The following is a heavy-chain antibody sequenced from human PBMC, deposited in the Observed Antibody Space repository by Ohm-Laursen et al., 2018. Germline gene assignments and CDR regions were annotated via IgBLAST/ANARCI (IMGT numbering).Heavy chain of an antibody. CDR1: GGSFTGYY. V-gene: IGHV4-34*01. Sequence: TLSLTCAVYGGSFTGYYWTWIRQPPGKGLEWIGEITHSGSTNYRPSLKSRVTISVDTSKNQFSLKLSSVTAADTAVYYCARGYCTNGVCSSNWLDPWGQGTLVTVSS. CDR3: ARGYCTNGVCSSNWLDP. J-gene: IGHJ5*02. D-gene: IGHD2-8*01. CDR2: ITHSGST.